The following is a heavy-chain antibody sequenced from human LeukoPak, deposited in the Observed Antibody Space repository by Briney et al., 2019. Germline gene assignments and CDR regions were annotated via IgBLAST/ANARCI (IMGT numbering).Heavy chain of an antibody. V-gene: IGHV3-30*04. Sequence: PGKSLRLSCAASGFTFSNNAMHWVRQAPGKGLEWVSFISYNGGEKYYPDSVKGRFTISRDNSKNTLYLEMDSLTVEDTAVYYCTSEFRDRNYDFHYWGQGTLVTVSS. CDR3: TSEFRDRNYDFHY. CDR2: ISYNGGEK. J-gene: IGHJ4*02. CDR1: GFTFSNNA. D-gene: IGHD4-11*01.